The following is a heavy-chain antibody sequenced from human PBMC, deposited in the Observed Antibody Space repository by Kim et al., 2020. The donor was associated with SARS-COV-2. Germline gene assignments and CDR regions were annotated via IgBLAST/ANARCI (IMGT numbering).Heavy chain of an antibody. CDR2: IWYDGSNN. J-gene: IGHJ6*02. CDR1: GFTFSSYG. CDR3: AKDTIIGGSRILSGYWTGEYGMEV. D-gene: IGHD3-9*01. V-gene: IGHV3-33*02. Sequence: GGSLRLSCAASGFTFSSYGMHWVRQAPGKGLEWVAVIWYDGSNNYYEESSMGRFTISRDNSKNTLFLQMNSLRAEETAVYYCAKDTIIGGSRILSGYWTGEYGMEVWGQGRTVTVSS.